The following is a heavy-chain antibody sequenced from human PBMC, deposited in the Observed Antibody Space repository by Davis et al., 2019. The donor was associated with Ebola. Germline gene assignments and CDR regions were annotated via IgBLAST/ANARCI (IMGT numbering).Heavy chain of an antibody. V-gene: IGHV3-21*01. Sequence: GESLKISCAASGFTFSSYSMNWVRQAPGKGLEWVSSISSSSSYIYYADSVKGRFTISRDNAKNSLYLQMNSLRAEDTAVYYCARAPVRGVIDYYYGMDVWGQGTTVTVSS. CDR3: ARAPVRGVIDYYYGMDV. CDR1: GFTFSSYS. D-gene: IGHD3-10*01. CDR2: ISSSSSYI. J-gene: IGHJ6*02.